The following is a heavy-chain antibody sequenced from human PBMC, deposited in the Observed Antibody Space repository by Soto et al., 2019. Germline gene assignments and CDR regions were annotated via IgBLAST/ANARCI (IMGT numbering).Heavy chain of an antibody. CDR2: INHSGST. CDR3: ARAPGPNDGYKANWFDP. V-gene: IGHV4-34*01. Sequence: PSETLSLTCAVYGGSFSGYYWSWIRQPPGKGLEWIGEINHSGSTNYNPSLKSRVTISVDTSKNQFSLKLSSVTAADTAVYYCARAPGPNDGYKANWFDPGGQGPRFTVP. D-gene: IGHD5-12*01. J-gene: IGHJ5*02. CDR1: GGSFSGYY.